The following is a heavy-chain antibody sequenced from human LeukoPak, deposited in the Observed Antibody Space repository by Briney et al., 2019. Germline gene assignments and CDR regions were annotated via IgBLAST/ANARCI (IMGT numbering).Heavy chain of an antibody. D-gene: IGHD1-1*01. CDR1: GFTFSSYS. J-gene: IGHJ3*02. CDR3: AREDTTLDAFDI. Sequence: GGSLRLSCAASGFTFSSYSMNWVRQAPGKGLEWASSISSSSSYIYYADSVKGRFTISRDNAKNSLYLQMNSLRAEDTAVYYCAREDTTLDAFDIWGQGTMVTVSS. CDR2: ISSSSSYI. V-gene: IGHV3-21*01.